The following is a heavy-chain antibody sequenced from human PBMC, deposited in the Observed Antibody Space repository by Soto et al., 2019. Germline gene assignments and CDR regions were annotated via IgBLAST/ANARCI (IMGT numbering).Heavy chain of an antibody. CDR1: GFTFSDSW. Sequence: EVQLVESGGGLVQPGGSLRLSCAASGFTFSDSWMNWVRQAPGEGLEWVAYINTGGSEKNYVDSVKGRFTISRDNAKNSLYLQMNSLRVEDTAVYYCARTPRLLDSWGQGTLVTVSS. D-gene: IGHD6-6*01. CDR3: ARTPRLLDS. CDR2: INTGGSEK. J-gene: IGHJ4*02. V-gene: IGHV3-7*01.